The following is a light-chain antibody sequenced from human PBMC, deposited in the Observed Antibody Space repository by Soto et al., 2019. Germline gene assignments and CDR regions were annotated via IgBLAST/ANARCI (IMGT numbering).Light chain of an antibody. J-gene: IGKJ5*01. CDR3: QQRSSWRIT. CDR1: QSVSSRY. V-gene: IGKV3D-20*02. Sequence: MQCPGHRSLSPGELATLSCRASQSVSSRYLAWYQQKPGQAPRLVISDTSNWATGIPARFSGSGSGTDFTLTISSLQNEDGAVYYCQQRSSWRITFGQGTRLEIK. CDR2: DTS.